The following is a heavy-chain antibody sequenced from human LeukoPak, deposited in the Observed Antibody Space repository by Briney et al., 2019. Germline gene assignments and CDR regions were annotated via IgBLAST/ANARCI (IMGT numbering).Heavy chain of an antibody. CDR3: ARAGCSGGSCYRGYYYYYMDV. D-gene: IGHD2-15*01. CDR2: IYYSGST. CDR1: GGSISSGDYY. V-gene: IGHV4-30-4*08. Sequence: PSQTLSLTCTVSGGSISSGDYYWSWIRQPPGKGLEWIGYIYYSGSTYYNPALKSRVTIAVDTSKIQFSLKLSSVTAADTAVYYCARAGCSGGSCYRGYYYYYMDVWGKGTTVTVSS. J-gene: IGHJ6*03.